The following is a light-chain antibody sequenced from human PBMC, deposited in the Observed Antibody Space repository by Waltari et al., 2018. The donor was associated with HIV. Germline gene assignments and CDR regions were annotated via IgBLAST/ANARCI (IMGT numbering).Light chain of an antibody. V-gene: IGLV7-43*01. CDR3: LLYYGGGRPYV. CDR2: RTI. J-gene: IGLJ1*01. CDR1: TGAVTSDYY. Sequence: QTVVTQEPSLTVSPGGTVTLPCASSTGAVTSDYYPTWFQQKPGQAPRGLIYRTISKLSWTPARFSGALRGGKAALTLSGVQPEDEAEYYCLLYYGGGRPYVFGTGTKVTVL.